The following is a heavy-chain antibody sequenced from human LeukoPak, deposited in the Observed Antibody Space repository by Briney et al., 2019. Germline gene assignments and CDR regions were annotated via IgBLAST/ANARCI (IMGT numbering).Heavy chain of an antibody. CDR3: ARGLGRITMIVVVPRFDP. D-gene: IGHD3-22*01. J-gene: IGHJ5*02. V-gene: IGHV1-2*06. CDR1: GYTFTGYY. Sequence: GASVKVSCKASGYTFTGYYMHLVRQAPGQGLEWMGRINPNSGGTNYAQKFQGRVTMTRDTSISTAYMELSRLRSDDTAVYYCARGLGRITMIVVVPRFDPWGQGTLVTVSS. CDR2: INPNSGGT.